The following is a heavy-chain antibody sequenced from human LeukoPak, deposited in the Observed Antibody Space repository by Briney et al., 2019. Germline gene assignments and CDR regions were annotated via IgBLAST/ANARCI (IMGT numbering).Heavy chain of an antibody. CDR1: GGSISSGGYY. CDR3: ARDYDSSGYYYF. V-gene: IGHV4-39*07. J-gene: IGHJ4*02. Sequence: SETLSLTCTVSGGSISSGGYYWGWIRQPPGKGLEWIGSIYYSGSTYYNPSLKSRVTISVDTSKNQFSLKLSSVTAADTAVYYCARDYDSSGYYYFWGQGTLVTVSS. D-gene: IGHD3-22*01. CDR2: IYYSGST.